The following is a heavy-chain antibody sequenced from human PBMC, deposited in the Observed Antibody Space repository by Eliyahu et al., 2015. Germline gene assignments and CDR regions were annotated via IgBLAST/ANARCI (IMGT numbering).Heavy chain of an antibody. V-gene: IGHV3-74*01. Sequence: EVQLVESGGGLVQPGGSLRPSCAASGFPXNRYWMHWVRQAPGKGLVWVSRISETGKNTYYADSVKGRFTISRDDARSTLYLQMNSLRAEDTAVYYCARDLVIGSGSLDFWGQGILVTVSS. J-gene: IGHJ4*02. CDR1: GFPXNRYW. CDR2: ISETGKNT. D-gene: IGHD1-26*01. CDR3: ARDLVIGSGSLDF.